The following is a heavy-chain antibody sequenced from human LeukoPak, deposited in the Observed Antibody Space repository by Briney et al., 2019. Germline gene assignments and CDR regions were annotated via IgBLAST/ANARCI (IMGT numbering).Heavy chain of an antibody. D-gene: IGHD6-13*01. CDR3: ARERGYLEN. Sequence: SQTLSLTCAISGDSVSSNSAAWDWIRQSPSRGLEWLRRTYYRSTWYNEYAVSVKSRVTIKPDTSKNQFNLQLKSSTPQHTTVYYCARERGYLENWGQGTLVTVSS. CDR2: TYYRSTWYN. CDR1: GDSVSSNSAA. V-gene: IGHV6-1*01. J-gene: IGHJ4*02.